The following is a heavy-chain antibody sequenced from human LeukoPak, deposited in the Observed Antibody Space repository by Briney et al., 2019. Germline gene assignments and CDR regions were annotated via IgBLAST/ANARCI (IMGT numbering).Heavy chain of an antibody. V-gene: IGHV4-30-2*01. J-gene: IGHJ4*02. CDR3: ARDNSGYGSFDY. Sequence: SETLSLTCTVSGGSISSGGYYWSWIRQPPGKGLEWIGCIYYSGSTYYNPSLKSRVTISVDRSKNQFSLKLSSVTAADTAVYYCARDNSGYGSFDYWGQGTLVTVSP. CDR2: IYYSGST. CDR1: GGSISSGGYY. D-gene: IGHD5-12*01.